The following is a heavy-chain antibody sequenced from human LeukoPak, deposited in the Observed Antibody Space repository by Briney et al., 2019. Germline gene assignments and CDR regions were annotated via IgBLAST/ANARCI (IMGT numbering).Heavy chain of an antibody. CDR2: IYYSGST. Sequence: SETLSLTCTVSGGSISSGGYYWSWIRQHPGKGLEWIGYIYYSGSTYYNPSLKSRVTISVDTSKNQFSLKLGSVTAADTAVYYCAREVITGPRYYYYYGMDVWGQGTTVTVSS. V-gene: IGHV4-31*03. CDR1: GGSISSGGYY. D-gene: IGHD1-20*01. CDR3: AREVITGPRYYYYYGMDV. J-gene: IGHJ6*02.